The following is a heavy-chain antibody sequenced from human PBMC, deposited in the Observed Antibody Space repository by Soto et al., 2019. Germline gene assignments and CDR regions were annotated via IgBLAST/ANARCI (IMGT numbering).Heavy chain of an antibody. Sequence: GASVKVSCKASGFTFASSAVQWVRQALGQRLEWIGWIVVGSGNTNYAQKFQERVTITRDMSTSTACMELSSLRSEDTAVYYCAARSTLFQDNDAFDIWGQGTMVNVSS. V-gene: IGHV1-58*01. D-gene: IGHD2-21*01. J-gene: IGHJ3*02. CDR1: GFTFASSA. CDR3: AARSTLFQDNDAFDI. CDR2: IVVGSGNT.